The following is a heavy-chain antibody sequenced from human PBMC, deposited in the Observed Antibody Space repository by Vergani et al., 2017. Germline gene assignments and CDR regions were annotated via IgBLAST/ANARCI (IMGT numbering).Heavy chain of an antibody. CDR3: ARHSTVEWLVKLGWIDP. V-gene: IGHV4-39*01. Sequence: QLQLQESGPGLVKPSATLSLTCSVSGASIRSRNYYWGWIRQPPGNGLEWIASIYYSGSTYYNPSLKSRVTISVDTSKNQFSLKLSSVTAADTAVYFCARHSTVEWLVKLGWIDPGGQGILVTVSS. J-gene: IGHJ5*02. CDR1: GASIRSRNYY. CDR2: IYYSGST. D-gene: IGHD6-19*01.